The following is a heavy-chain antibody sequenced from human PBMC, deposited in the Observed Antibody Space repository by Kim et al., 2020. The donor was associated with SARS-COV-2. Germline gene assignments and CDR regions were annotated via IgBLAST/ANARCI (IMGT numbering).Heavy chain of an antibody. CDR1: GFTFSSYA. Sequence: GGSLRLSCAASGFTFSSYAMSWVRQAPGKGLEWVSAISGSGGSTYYADSVKGRFTISRDNSKNTLYLQMNSLRAEDTAVYYCAKVEYSSSGEATVFPIDYWGQGALITVSS. CDR3: AKVEYSSSGEATVFPIDY. J-gene: IGHJ4*02. D-gene: IGHD6-13*01. CDR2: ISGSGGST. V-gene: IGHV3-23*01.